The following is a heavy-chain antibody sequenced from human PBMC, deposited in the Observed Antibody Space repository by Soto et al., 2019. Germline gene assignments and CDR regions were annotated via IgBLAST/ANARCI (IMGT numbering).Heavy chain of an antibody. CDR2: IIPILGIA. D-gene: IGHD3-16*02. CDR3: ARSIMITFGGVIPPDAFDI. CDR1: GGSFSSYT. J-gene: IGHJ3*02. V-gene: IGHV1-69*02. Sequence: GASVKLSCTDSGGSFSSYTISWVRQAPGQGLEWMGRIIPILGIANYAQKFQGRVTITADKSTSTAYMELSSLRSEDTAVYYCARSIMITFGGVIPPDAFDIWGQGTMVTVSS.